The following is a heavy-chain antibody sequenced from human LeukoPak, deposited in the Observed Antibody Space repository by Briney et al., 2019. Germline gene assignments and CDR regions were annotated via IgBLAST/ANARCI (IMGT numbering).Heavy chain of an antibody. CDR1: GFTFSNYG. Sequence: GGSLRLSCAASGFTFSNYGMHWVRQAPGKGLEWVAVISYDGSKKYYADSVKGRFTISRDNSKNTLYLQMNSLRAEDTAVYYCAKELGRYAVTTGLFDYWGQGTLVTVSS. CDR2: ISYDGSKK. CDR3: AKELGRYAVTTGLFDY. D-gene: IGHD4-17*01. V-gene: IGHV3-30*18. J-gene: IGHJ4*02.